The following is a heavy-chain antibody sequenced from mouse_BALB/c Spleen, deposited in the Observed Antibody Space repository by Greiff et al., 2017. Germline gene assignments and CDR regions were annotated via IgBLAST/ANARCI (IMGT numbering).Heavy chain of an antibody. Sequence: VKLVESGPGLVAPSQSLSITCTVSGFSLTSYGVHWVRQPPGKGLEWLGVIWAGGSTNYNSALMSRLSISKDNSKSQVFLKMNSLQTDDTAMYYCARDYGYGNYYAMDYWGQGTSVTVSS. CDR3: ARDYGYGNYYAMDY. J-gene: IGHJ4*01. CDR2: IWAGGST. D-gene: IGHD1-2*01. CDR1: GFSLTSYG. V-gene: IGHV2-9*02.